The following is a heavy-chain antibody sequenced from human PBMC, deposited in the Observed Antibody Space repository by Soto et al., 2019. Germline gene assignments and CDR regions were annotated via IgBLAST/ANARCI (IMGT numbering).Heavy chain of an antibody. CDR2: IYYSGST. CDR3: ARRYSSSFDY. CDR1: GGSISSYY. J-gene: IGHJ4*02. V-gene: IGHV4-59*08. Sequence: QVQLQESGPGLVKPSETLSLTCTVSGGSISSYYWSWIRQPPGKGLEWIGYIYYSGSTNYNPSLKSRVTISVDTSKNQFSLKLSSVTAADTVVYYCARRYSSSFDYWGQGTLVTVSS. D-gene: IGHD6-13*01.